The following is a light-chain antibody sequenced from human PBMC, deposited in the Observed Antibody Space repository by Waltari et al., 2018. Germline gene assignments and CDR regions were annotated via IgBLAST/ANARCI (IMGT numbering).Light chain of an antibody. CDR1: QSVKTC. J-gene: IGKJ1*01. V-gene: IGKV3-20*01. CDR2: GAY. CDR3: QHHVCLGGT. Sequence: EIVLTQSPGTLSVSPGERATLSCRASQSVKTCLAWYQQKPDQAPRLLINGAYTTATGVPERFSGSGSGTDFTLTISRLEAEDFAMYYCQHHVCLGGTFGQGTKVEIK.